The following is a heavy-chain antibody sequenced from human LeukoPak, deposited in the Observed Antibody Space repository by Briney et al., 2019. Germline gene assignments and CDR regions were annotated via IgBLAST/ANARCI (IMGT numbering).Heavy chain of an antibody. Sequence: SETLSLTCTVSGGSISSYYWSWIRQPPGKGLEWIGYIYYSGSTNYNPSLKSRVTISVDTSKNQFSLKLSSVTAADTAVYYCARSGSYYHNWFDPWGQETLVTVSS. CDR2: IYYSGST. V-gene: IGHV4-59*01. J-gene: IGHJ5*02. CDR3: ARSGSYYHNWFDP. D-gene: IGHD3-10*01. CDR1: GGSISSYY.